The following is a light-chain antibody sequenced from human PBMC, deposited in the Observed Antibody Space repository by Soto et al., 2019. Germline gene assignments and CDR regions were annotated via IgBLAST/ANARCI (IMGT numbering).Light chain of an antibody. CDR2: DAS. V-gene: IGKV3-15*01. CDR1: QSVSSN. J-gene: IGKJ2*01. Sequence: EIVMTQSPATLSVSPGERATLSCRASQSVSSNLAWYQQKPGQAPRLLIYDASTRATNIPARFSGSGSGTEFTLTISSLQSEDFAVYYCQQYNNWRATFGQGTKLEIK. CDR3: QQYNNWRAT.